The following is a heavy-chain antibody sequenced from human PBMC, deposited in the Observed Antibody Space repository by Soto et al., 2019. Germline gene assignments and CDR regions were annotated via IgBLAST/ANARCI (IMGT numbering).Heavy chain of an antibody. CDR2: IYSGGST. J-gene: IGHJ4*02. V-gene: IGHV3-66*01. Sequence: PGGSLRLSCAASGFTVSSNYMSWVRQAPGKGLEWVSVIYSGGSTYYADSVKGRFTISRDNSKNTLYLQMNSLRAEDTAVYYCARTRGVSTVNHFDYWGQGTLVTVSS. D-gene: IGHD4-17*01. CDR3: ARTRGVSTVNHFDY. CDR1: GFTVSSNY.